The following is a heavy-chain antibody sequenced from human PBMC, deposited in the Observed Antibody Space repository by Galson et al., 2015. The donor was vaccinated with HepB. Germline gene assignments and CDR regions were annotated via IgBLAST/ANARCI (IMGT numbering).Heavy chain of an antibody. Sequence: SLRLSCAASGFTFSSYAMHWVRQAPGKGLEWVAVISYDGSNKYYADSVKGRFTISRDNSKNTLYLQMNSLRAEDTAVYYCARSRGYSGYGGMRLDYWGQGTLVTVSS. V-gene: IGHV3-30-3*01. J-gene: IGHJ4*02. CDR2: ISYDGSNK. D-gene: IGHD5-12*01. CDR1: GFTFSSYA. CDR3: ARSRGYSGYGGMRLDY.